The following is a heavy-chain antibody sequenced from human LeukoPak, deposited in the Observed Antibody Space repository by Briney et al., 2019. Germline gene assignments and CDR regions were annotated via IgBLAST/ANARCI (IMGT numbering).Heavy chain of an antibody. J-gene: IGHJ4*02. Sequence: GASVKVSCKASGYTFTSYGISWVRQAPGQGLEWMGWISAYNGNTNYAQKLQGRVTMTTDTSTSTAYMELRSLRSDDTAVYYCARYYKRWLQPIPEFDYWGQGTLVTVSS. CDR2: ISAYNGNT. CDR3: ARYYKRWLQPIPEFDY. V-gene: IGHV1-18*01. D-gene: IGHD5-24*01. CDR1: GYTFTSYG.